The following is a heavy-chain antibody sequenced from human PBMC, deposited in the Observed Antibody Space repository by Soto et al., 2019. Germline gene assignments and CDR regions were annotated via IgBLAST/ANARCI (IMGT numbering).Heavy chain of an antibody. CDR3: VGDILRIPYGSGRFDR. J-gene: IGHJ5*02. V-gene: IGHV3-30*03. CDR1: GFTFRAYD. D-gene: IGHD3-10*01. CDR2: MAFDGSKI. Sequence: QLEESGGGVVQPGKSLRLSCAASGFTFRAYDMYWVRQAPGKGLERVAMMAFDGSKIYYADSVKGRFIISRDNAKHTLNHQMNSLRVEDTAIYHCVGDILRIPYGSGRFDRWGLGTLVTVSS.